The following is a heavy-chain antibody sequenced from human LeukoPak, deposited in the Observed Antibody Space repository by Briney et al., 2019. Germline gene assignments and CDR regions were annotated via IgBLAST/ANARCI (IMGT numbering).Heavy chain of an antibody. CDR2: ISDEGNTK. J-gene: IGHJ4*02. CDR3: AKDPYYDISTGYFYFEY. CDR1: GFTFSNFA. Sequence: PGRSLRLSCAVSGFTFSNFAMHWVRQAPGKGLEWVAVISDEGNTKIYADSVKGRVTISRDNSKNTMYLQMSSLRPEDTAVYYCAKDPYYDISTGYFYFEYWGQGTLVTVSS. V-gene: IGHV3-30-3*01. D-gene: IGHD3-9*01.